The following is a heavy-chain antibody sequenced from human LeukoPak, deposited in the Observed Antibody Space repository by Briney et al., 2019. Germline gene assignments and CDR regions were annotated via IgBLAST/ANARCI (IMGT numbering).Heavy chain of an antibody. J-gene: IGHJ5*02. CDR2: IYHSGST. CDR1: GGSISSGGYS. CDR3: ARGQHPLWFRELSTPPCWFDP. D-gene: IGHD3-10*01. V-gene: IGHV4-30-2*01. Sequence: PSETLSLTCAVSGGSISSGGYSWSWIRQPPGKGLEWIGYIYHSGSTYYNPSLKSRVTISVDRSKNQFSLELSSVTAADTAVYYCARGQHPLWFRELSTPPCWFDPWGQGTLVTVSS.